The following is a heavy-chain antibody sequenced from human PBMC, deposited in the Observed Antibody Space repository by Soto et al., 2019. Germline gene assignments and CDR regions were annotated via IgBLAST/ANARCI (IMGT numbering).Heavy chain of an antibody. CDR2: IGADSGST. V-gene: IGHV1-18*01. Sequence: ASVKVSCKASGYTFSSYGFSWVRQASGQGPEWMGWIGADSGSTNYAQDFRGRLTLTTDTSTTTAYMELRSLRPDDTAVYYCARAEGGWYTTMLDFSDQGPRVTVSS. CDR3: ARAEGGWYTTMLDF. D-gene: IGHD6-19*01. J-gene: IGHJ4*02. CDR1: GYTFSSYG.